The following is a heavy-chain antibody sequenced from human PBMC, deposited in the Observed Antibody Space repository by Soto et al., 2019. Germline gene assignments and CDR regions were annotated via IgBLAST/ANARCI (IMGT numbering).Heavy chain of an antibody. CDR3: AKAGPNSHGRNSFDH. J-gene: IGHJ4*02. Sequence: PGGSLRLSCAASGFTFSSYATSWVRQAPGKGLEWISSISDTGGNTYYADSMKGRFTISRDNSKNTLYLQMNSLRAEDTAVYYCAKAGPNSHGRNSFDHWGQGTLVTVSS. V-gene: IGHV3-23*01. CDR1: GFTFSSYA. CDR2: ISDTGGNT. D-gene: IGHD1-26*01.